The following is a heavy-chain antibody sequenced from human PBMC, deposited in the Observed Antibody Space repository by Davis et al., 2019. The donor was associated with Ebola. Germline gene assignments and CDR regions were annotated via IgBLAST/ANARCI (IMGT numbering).Heavy chain of an antibody. Sequence: ASVKVSCKASGGTFSSYAISWVRQAPGQGLEWMGWISAYNGNTNYAQRLQGRVTMTTDTSTSTAYMELRSLRSDDTAVYYCARVDYYYMDVWGKGTTVTVSS. CDR1: GGTFSSYA. CDR2: ISAYNGNT. J-gene: IGHJ6*03. CDR3: ARVDYYYMDV. V-gene: IGHV1-18*01.